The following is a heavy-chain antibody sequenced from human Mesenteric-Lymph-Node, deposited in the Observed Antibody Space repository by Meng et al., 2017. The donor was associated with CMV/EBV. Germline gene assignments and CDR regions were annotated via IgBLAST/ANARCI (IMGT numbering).Heavy chain of an antibody. CDR2: IYYSGST. J-gene: IGHJ4*02. V-gene: IGHV4-61*01. CDR1: GGSVSSGSYY. CDR3: ARTPPRVVIIPHFDY. D-gene: IGHD3-3*01. Sequence: SETLSLTCTVSGGSVSSGSYYWSWIRQPPGKGLEWIGYIYYSGSTNYNPSLKSRVTISVDTSKNQFSLKLSSVTAADTAVYYCARTPPRVVIIPHFDYWGQGTLVTVSS.